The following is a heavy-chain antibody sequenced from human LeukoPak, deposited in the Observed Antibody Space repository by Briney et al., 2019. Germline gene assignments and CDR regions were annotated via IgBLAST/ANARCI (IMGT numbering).Heavy chain of an antibody. V-gene: IGHV3-30*04. CDR1: GFTFSSYA. CDR3: ARAEGYSGSYLRDAFDI. CDR2: ISYDGSNK. D-gene: IGHD1-26*01. J-gene: IGHJ3*02. Sequence: GGSLRLSCAASGFTFSSYAMHWVRQAPGKGLECVAVISYDGSNKYYADSVKGRFTISRDNSKNTLYLQMNSLRAEDTAVYYCARAEGYSGSYLRDAFDIWGQGTMVTVSS.